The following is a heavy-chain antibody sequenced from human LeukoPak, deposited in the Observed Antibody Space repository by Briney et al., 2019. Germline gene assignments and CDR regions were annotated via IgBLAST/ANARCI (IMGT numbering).Heavy chain of an antibody. V-gene: IGHV3-23*01. CDR2: ISGSGGST. Sequence: GGSLRLSCAASGFTFSSYAMSWVRKAQGKGWDWASAISGSGGSTYYADSVKGRFTISRDKSKNTLYLQMNSLRAEDTAVYYCATDYSSGWYYFFNYWGQGTLVTVSS. CDR1: GFTFSSYA. D-gene: IGHD6-19*01. J-gene: IGHJ4*02. CDR3: ATDYSSGWYYFFNY.